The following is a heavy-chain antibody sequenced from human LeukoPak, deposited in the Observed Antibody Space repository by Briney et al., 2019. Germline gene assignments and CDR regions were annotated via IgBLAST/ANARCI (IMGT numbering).Heavy chain of an antibody. V-gene: IGHV1-8*02. CDR1: GYTFTSYG. J-gene: IGHJ4*02. D-gene: IGHD6-13*01. Sequence: GASVKVSCKASGYTFTSYGISWVRQAPGQGLERMGWMNPNSGNTGYAQKFQGRVTMTRNTSISTAYMELSSLRSEDTAVYYCAGGRRYSSSWDYWGQGTLVTVSS. CDR3: AGGRRYSSSWDY. CDR2: MNPNSGNT.